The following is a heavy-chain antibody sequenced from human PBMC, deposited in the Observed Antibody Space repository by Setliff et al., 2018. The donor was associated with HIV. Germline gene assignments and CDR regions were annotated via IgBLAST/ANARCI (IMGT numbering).Heavy chain of an antibody. V-gene: IGHV4-59*11. CDR1: GGSISSHY. CDR2: IYYSGST. J-gene: IGHJ1*01. D-gene: IGHD3-22*01. Sequence: SETLSLTCTVSGGSISSHYWSWIRQPPGKGLEWIGYIYYSGSTNYNPSLKSRVTTSVDTSKNQFSLNLSSVTAADTAVYYCASTYYYDSLHFHHWGQGTLVTVSS. CDR3: ASTYYYDSLHFHH.